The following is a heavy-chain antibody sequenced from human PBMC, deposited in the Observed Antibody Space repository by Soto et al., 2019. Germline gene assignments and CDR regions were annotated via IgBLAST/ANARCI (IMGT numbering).Heavy chain of an antibody. CDR2: IYFNGKT. CDR1: GVSISDTSYY. V-gene: IGHV4-39*01. J-gene: IGHJ4*02. CDR3: ARQGSY. Sequence: QLQLQESGPGLVKPSETLSLTCNVSGVSISDTSYYWGWIRQPPGKGLEWIGTIYFNGKTFDNPSLKSRLTISGDTSKNQISLRLTSVTAADTAVYYCARQGSYWGQGTLVAVSS.